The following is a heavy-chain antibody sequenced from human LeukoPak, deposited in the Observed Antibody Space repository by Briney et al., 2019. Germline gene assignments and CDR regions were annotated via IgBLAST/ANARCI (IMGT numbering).Heavy chain of an antibody. CDR2: ISAYDGNT. CDR3: ARVGGNYLTTFDS. V-gene: IGHV1-18*01. Sequence: GALKVSCKASGYTFTNYGVSWVRQAPGQGLEWMGWISAYDGNTNYAQNLQGRVSMTTDTSTSTAYMELRSLRSDDTALYYCARVGGNYLTTFDSWGQGTLVTVSS. J-gene: IGHJ4*02. CDR1: GYTFTNYG. D-gene: IGHD1-26*01.